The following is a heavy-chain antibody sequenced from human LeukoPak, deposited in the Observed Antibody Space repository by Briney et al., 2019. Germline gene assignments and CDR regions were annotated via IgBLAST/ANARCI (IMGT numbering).Heavy chain of an antibody. D-gene: IGHD6-13*01. CDR3: ARDSSSWYNDPLSYFDY. CDR2: IYTSGST. Sequence: SETLSLTCTVSGGSISSYYWSWIRQPAGKGLEWIGRIYTSGSTNYNPSLKSRVTMSVDTSKNQFSLKLSSVTAADTAVYYCARDSSSWYNDPLSYFDYWGQGTLVTVSS. CDR1: GGSISSYY. V-gene: IGHV4-4*07. J-gene: IGHJ4*02.